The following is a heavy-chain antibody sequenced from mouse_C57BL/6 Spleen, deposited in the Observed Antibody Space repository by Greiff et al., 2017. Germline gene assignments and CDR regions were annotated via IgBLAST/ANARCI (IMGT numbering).Heavy chain of an antibody. D-gene: IGHD4-1*01. J-gene: IGHJ1*03. Sequence: EVQLQQSGPELVKPGASVKISCKASGYTFTDYYMNWVKQSHGKSLEWIGDINPNNGGTSYNQKFKGKATLTVDKSSSTAYMELRSLTAEDSAVYDCARRRTNWDWYFDVWGTGTTVTVSS. CDR2: INPNNGGT. V-gene: IGHV1-26*01. CDR1: GYTFTDYY. CDR3: ARRRTNWDWYFDV.